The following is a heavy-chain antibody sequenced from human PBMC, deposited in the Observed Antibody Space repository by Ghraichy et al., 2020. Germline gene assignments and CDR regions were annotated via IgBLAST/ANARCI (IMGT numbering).Heavy chain of an antibody. CDR3: VRGVAFDL. CDR2: ISSSGSTT. V-gene: IGHV3-11*04. J-gene: IGHJ3*01. Sequence: GSLRLSCAASGFIFSDYYMNWIRRIPGKGLEWIAHISSSGSTTFYADSARGRFAVSRDNAKNSLFLQMNSLRADDTAVYYCVRGVAFDLWGQGTTVTVS. CDR1: GFIFSDYY.